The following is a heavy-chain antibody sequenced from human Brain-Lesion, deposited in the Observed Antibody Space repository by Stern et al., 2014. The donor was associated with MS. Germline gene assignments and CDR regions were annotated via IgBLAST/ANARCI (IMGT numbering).Heavy chain of an antibody. V-gene: IGHV1-69*01. Sequence: VQLVQSGAEVRKPGSSVKVSCKASGATFSTNAISWLRQAPGQGPERMGAIVPIFGRANYVQKLRGRLTITADESVSTAYMELRSLRSEDTAVYYCAREHHGGNFASWGQGTLVTVSS. J-gene: IGHJ5*02. CDR3: AREHHGGNFAS. D-gene: IGHD4-23*01. CDR1: GATFSTNA. CDR2: IVPIFGRA.